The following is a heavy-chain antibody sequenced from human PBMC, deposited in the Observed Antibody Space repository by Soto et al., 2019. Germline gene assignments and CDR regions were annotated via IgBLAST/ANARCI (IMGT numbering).Heavy chain of an antibody. CDR3: ARGLTSGDY. Sequence: QVQLVQSGAEVKNPGASMKVSCKASGYTFTSFYIHWVRQAPGQGLEWMSIINPNGGSTNYAQNLQGRVTLTRDTSTNTVYMELSSLRSEDTAVYYCARGLTSGDYSGQGTLVTVSS. J-gene: IGHJ4*02. CDR1: GYTFTSFY. V-gene: IGHV1-46*01. CDR2: INPNGGST.